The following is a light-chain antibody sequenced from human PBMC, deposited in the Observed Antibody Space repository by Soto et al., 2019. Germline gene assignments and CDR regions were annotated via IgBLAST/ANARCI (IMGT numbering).Light chain of an antibody. J-gene: IGKJ5*01. CDR2: RAS. Sequence: EIVITQSPATLSVSPGERATLSCRASQSISSNLAWYQQKLGQAPRLLIYRASTRETGIPARFSGSGSGTDFTLTISSLEPEDFAVYYCQQRSDWTLTFGQGTRLEIK. CDR1: QSISSN. V-gene: IGKV3-15*01. CDR3: QQRSDWTLT.